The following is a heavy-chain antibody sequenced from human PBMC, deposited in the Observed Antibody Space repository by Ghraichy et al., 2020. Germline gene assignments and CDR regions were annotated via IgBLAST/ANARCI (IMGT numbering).Heavy chain of an antibody. V-gene: IGHV3-48*02. CDR2: ISSASDAT. CDR3: ARDRTEPNFDY. CDR1: GFSFGGYS. Sequence: GESLNIYCAASGFSFGGYSMNWVRQAPGKGLKWLSYISSASDATRYADSVKGRFTISRDNAKNSLYLQMNSLREEDTAVYYCARDRTEPNFDYWGQGTLVAVSS. D-gene: IGHD1-14*01. J-gene: IGHJ4*02.